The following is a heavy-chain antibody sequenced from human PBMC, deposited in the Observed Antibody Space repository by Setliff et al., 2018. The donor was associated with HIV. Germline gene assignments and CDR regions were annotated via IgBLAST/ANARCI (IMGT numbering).Heavy chain of an antibody. CDR3: ARDQEWLVEVEGDALHI. Sequence: PGGSLRLSCAASGFAFNTYDMNWVRQAPGKGLEWVSAISGSGGSTYYADSVKGRFTISRDNFKNTLFLQMNSLRAEDTAVYYCARDQEWLVEVEGDALHIWGQGTMVTVSS. CDR1: GFAFNTYD. V-gene: IGHV3-23*01. D-gene: IGHD6-19*01. J-gene: IGHJ3*02. CDR2: ISGSGGST.